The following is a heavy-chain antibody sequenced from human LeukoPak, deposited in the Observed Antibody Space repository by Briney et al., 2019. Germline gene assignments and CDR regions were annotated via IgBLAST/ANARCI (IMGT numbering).Heavy chain of an antibody. D-gene: IGHD2-2*01. Sequence: GGSLRLSCAASGFTFSNYAMSWVRQAPGKGLEWVSAISGSADSTNYADSVKGRFTISRDNSKNTLYLQMNSLRAEDTAVYYCAKDWDIVEVPAACSDYWGQGTLVTVSS. CDR3: AKDWDIVEVPAACSDY. CDR2: ISGSADST. J-gene: IGHJ4*02. V-gene: IGHV3-23*01. CDR1: GFTFSNYA.